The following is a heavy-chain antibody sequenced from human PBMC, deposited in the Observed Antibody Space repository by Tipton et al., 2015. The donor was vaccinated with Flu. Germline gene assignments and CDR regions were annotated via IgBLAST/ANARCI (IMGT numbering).Heavy chain of an antibody. J-gene: IGHJ4*02. CDR1: GGSINGYY. D-gene: IGHD3-3*01. CDR3: ARSRFWNGPNDH. CDR2: IYSGGRT. V-gene: IGHV4-59*12. Sequence: TLSLTCTVSGGSINGYYWTWIRQPPGTGLEWIGYIYSGGRTDYNPSLASRVTISLDTSKSQFSLDVRSVTAADTAIYYCARSRFWNGPNDHWGQGALVTVAS.